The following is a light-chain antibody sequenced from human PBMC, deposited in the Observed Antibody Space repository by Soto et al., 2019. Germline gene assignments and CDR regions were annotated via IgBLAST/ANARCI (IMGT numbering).Light chain of an antibody. CDR3: QSYDSSLSGYG. CDR2: HNN. V-gene: IGLV1-40*01. J-gene: IGLJ1*01. Sequence: QSVLTQPPSVSGAPGQRVTISCTGSSSNIGAGYHVHWYQQLPGTAPKLLISHNNDRPSGVPDRFSGSKSDSSASLAITGLQAEDEADYYGQSYDSSLSGYGFGTGTKGTVL. CDR1: SSNIGAGYH.